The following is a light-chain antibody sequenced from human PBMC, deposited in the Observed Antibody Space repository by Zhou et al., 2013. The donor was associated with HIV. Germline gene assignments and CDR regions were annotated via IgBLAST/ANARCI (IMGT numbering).Light chain of an antibody. CDR2: DTS. V-gene: IGKV1D-13*01. J-gene: IGKJ4*01. Sequence: IQMTQSPSSLSASVGDRVTITCRASQGINNALAWYQQRPGTPPKLLISDTSTLQRGLPSRFSGGGSGTDFTLTINSLQPEDFVAYYCQQYNNYPLTFGGGTKVEI. CDR3: QQYNNYPLT. CDR1: QGINNA.